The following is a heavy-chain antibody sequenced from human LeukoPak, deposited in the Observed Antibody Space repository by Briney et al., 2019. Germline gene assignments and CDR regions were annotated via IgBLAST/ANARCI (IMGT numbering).Heavy chain of an antibody. CDR2: ISWNSGSI. J-gene: IGHJ4*02. Sequence: SLRLSCAASGFTFDDYAMHWVRQAPGKGLEWVSGISWNSGSIGYADSVKGRFTISRDNAKNSLYLQMNSLRAEDTALYYCAKGSDTAMAALDYWGQGPWSPSPQ. CDR1: GFTFDDYA. V-gene: IGHV3-9*01. D-gene: IGHD5-18*01. CDR3: AKGSDTAMAALDY.